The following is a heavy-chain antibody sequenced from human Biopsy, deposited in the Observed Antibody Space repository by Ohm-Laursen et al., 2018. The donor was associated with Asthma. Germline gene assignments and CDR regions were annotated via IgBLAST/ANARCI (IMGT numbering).Heavy chain of an antibody. Sequence: GSLRLSCTASGFSFSDYYMTWMRQAPGKGLEWVSSISSSGSTKYPAESVQGRFTISRDNAQKSLFLQMGSLRAEDTAIYYCARVFESSEWGPFYHFGLDVWGQGTTVAVSS. J-gene: IGHJ6*02. CDR2: ISSSGSTK. CDR3: ARVFESSEWGPFYHFGLDV. CDR1: GFSFSDYY. V-gene: IGHV3-11*01. D-gene: IGHD6-25*01.